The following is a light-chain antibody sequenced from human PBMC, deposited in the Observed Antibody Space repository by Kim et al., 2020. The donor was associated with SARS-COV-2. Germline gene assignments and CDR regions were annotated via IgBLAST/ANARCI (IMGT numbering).Light chain of an antibody. CDR3: QQFTKYGWS. CDR2: AVS. Sequence: DIQLTQSPTFLSASVGDRVTITCRASQGLVDSLVWYQQKPGKAPKLLIYAVSTLYFGVPSRFSASGSGTEFTLTISGLQPDDFATYFCQQFTKYGWSFGQGTKVDIK. CDR1: QGLVDS. J-gene: IGKJ1*01. V-gene: IGKV1-9*01.